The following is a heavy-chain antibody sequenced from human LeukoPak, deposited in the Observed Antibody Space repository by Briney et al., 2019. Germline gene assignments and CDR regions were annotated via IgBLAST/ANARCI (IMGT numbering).Heavy chain of an antibody. J-gene: IGHJ3*02. CDR3: ARTPLTTVVTRGDAFDI. V-gene: IGHV4-59*11. Sequence: PSETLSLTCTGSGGSISSHYWSWIRQPPGKGLEWVGYIYCSGSTKYPLSLKRRVTISVDTSKNQFSLKLSSVTAADTAVYYCARTPLTTVVTRGDAFDIWGQGTMVTVSS. D-gene: IGHD4-23*01. CDR1: GGSISSHY. CDR2: IYCSGST.